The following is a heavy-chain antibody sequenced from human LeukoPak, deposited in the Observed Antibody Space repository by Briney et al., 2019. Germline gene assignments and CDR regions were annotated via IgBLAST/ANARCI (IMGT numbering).Heavy chain of an antibody. CDR2: IYENGGTT. CDR1: GFTFRSHA. V-gene: IGHV3-23*01. J-gene: IGHJ4*02. CDR3: AKDFRIGYSAHFDY. D-gene: IGHD2-21*01. Sequence: GGSLRLSCVGSGFTFRSHAMSWVRQASEKGLEFVSGIYENGGTTYYADSVKGRFSISRDNSKNTLYLKMDSLRGEDTAVYYCAKDFRIGYSAHFDYWGQGALVTVSS.